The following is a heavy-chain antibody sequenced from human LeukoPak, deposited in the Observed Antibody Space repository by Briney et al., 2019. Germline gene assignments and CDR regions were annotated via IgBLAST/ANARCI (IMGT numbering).Heavy chain of an antibody. CDR2: ISSSGSTI. J-gene: IGHJ6*04. D-gene: IGHD3-10*02. Sequence: PGGSLRLSCAASGFTFSTYAMHWVRQAPGKGLEWVSYISSSGSTIYYADSVKGRFTISRDNAKNPLYLQLNSLRAEDTAVYYCAELCITMIGGGWGKRTTVTTSS. V-gene: IGHV3-48*03. CDR1: GFTFSTYA. CDR3: AELCITMIGGG.